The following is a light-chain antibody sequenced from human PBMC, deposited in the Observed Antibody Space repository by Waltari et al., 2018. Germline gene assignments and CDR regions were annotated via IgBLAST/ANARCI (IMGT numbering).Light chain of an antibody. Sequence: EIVLTQSPGPLSLSLGERATVSCRASQSVSRALSWYQQKPGQAPRLPIYGASTRATGIPDRFSGSGSGTDFSLTISRLEPDDFAVYYCQHYLRLPVTFGQGTTVEI. J-gene: IGKJ1*01. CDR1: QSVSRA. V-gene: IGKV3-20*01. CDR2: GAS. CDR3: QHYLRLPVT.